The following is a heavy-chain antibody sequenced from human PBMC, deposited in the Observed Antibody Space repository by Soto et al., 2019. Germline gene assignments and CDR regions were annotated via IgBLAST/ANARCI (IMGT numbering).Heavy chain of an antibody. CDR3: ARAPSGSYPEFDY. Sequence: GGSLRLSCAASGFTFSSHGIHWVRQAPGKGLEWVAVIWYDGSNKYYADSVKGRFTISRDNSKNTLYLQMNSLRAEDTAVYYCARAPSGSYPEFDYWGQGTLVTVSS. D-gene: IGHD1-26*01. CDR1: GFTFSSHG. J-gene: IGHJ4*02. CDR2: IWYDGSNK. V-gene: IGHV3-33*01.